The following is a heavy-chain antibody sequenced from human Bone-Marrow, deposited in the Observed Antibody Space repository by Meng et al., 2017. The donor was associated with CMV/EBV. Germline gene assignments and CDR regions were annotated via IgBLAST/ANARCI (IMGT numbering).Heavy chain of an antibody. CDR1: GFTFSSYE. CDR3: ARWGIAVAAYNWFDP. Sequence: GGSLRLSCAASGFTFSSYEMNWVRQAPGKGLEWVSYISSSGSTIYYADSVKGRFTISRDNAKISLYLQMNSLRAEDTAVYYCARWGIAVAAYNWFDPWGQGTLVTVSS. V-gene: IGHV3-48*03. J-gene: IGHJ5*02. CDR2: ISSSGSTI. D-gene: IGHD6-19*01.